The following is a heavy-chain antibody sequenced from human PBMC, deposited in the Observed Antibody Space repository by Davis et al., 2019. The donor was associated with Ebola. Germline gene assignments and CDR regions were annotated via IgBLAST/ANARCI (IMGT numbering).Heavy chain of an antibody. CDR2: VNDSGST. CDR3: ARHQYCSGIGGSCYLLDY. V-gene: IGHV4-34*01. D-gene: IGHD2-15*01. J-gene: IGHJ4*02. Sequence: MPSETLSLTCAVYGGSFSGYYWSWIRQSPEKGLEWIGEVNDSGSTNYSPSLKSRVTLSVDTSKNQFSLKLSSVTAADTAVYYCARHQYCSGIGGSCYLLDYWGQGTLVTVSS. CDR1: GGSFSGYY.